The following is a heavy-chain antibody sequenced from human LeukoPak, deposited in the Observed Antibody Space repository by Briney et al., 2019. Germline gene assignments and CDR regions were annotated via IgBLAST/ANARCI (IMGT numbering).Heavy chain of an antibody. Sequence: SETLSLTCAVSGASISSSNYYWGWVRQSPGTGLEWIGTIYYSGITYYNPSLKSRVTISVDTSKNQFSLKLSSVTAADTAVYYCARRSPYGGKLYDSWGQGTLVTVSS. CDR2: IYYSGIT. V-gene: IGHV4-39*07. D-gene: IGHD4-23*01. CDR1: GASISSSNYY. J-gene: IGHJ5*01. CDR3: ARRSPYGGKLYDS.